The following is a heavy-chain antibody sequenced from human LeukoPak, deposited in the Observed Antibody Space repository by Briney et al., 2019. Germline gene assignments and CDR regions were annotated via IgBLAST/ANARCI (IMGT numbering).Heavy chain of an antibody. CDR1: GFTFSSYS. J-gene: IGHJ4*02. D-gene: IGHD6-19*01. CDR3: ARDTGQWLAHDY. V-gene: IGHV3-21*01. CDR2: ISSSSSYI. Sequence: PGGSLRLSCAASGFTFSSYSMNWVRQAPGKGLEWVSSISSSSSYIYYADSVKGRFTISRDNAKNSLYLQMNSLRAEDTAVYYCARDTGQWLAHDYWGQGTLVTVSS.